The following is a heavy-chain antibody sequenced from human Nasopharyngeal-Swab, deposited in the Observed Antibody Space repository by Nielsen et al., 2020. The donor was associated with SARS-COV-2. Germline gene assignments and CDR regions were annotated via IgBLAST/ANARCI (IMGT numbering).Heavy chain of an antibody. D-gene: IGHD3-22*01. CDR2: ISSSGSTI. Sequence: SCAASGFTFSSYDMNWVRQAPGKGLEWVSFISSSGSTIYYADSVKGRFTISRDNAKNSLYLQMNSLRAEDTAVYYCATEERITMIVVVITKAFDIWGQGTMVTVSS. V-gene: IGHV3-48*03. J-gene: IGHJ3*02. CDR1: GFTFSSYD. CDR3: ATEERITMIVVVITKAFDI.